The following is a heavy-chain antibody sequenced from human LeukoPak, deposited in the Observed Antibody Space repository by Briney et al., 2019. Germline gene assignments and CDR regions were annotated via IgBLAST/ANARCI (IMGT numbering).Heavy chain of an antibody. CDR1: GFTFSSYW. V-gene: IGHV3-7*03. D-gene: IGHD2-2*01. Sequence: PGGSLRLSCAASGFTFSSYWMSWVRQAPGKGLKWVANIKQDGSEKYYVDSVKGRFTISRDNAKNSLYLQMNSLRAEDTAVYYCARGRVPAALYYYYYGMDVWGKGTTVTVSS. CDR3: ARGRVPAALYYYYYGMDV. CDR2: IKQDGSEK. J-gene: IGHJ6*04.